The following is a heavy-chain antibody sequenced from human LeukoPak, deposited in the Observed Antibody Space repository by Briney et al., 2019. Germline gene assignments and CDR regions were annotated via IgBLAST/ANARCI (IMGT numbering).Heavy chain of an antibody. J-gene: IGHJ4*02. V-gene: IGHV1-46*01. CDR1: RYTFTSYY. CDR2: INPSGGST. D-gene: IGHD3-22*01. CDR3: AREASGYYSLDY. Sequence: ASVKVSCKASRYTFTSYYMHWVRQAPGQGLEWMGIINPSGGSTSYAQKFQGRVTMTRDTSTSTVYMELSSLRSEDTAVYYCAREASGYYSLDYWGQGTLVTVSS.